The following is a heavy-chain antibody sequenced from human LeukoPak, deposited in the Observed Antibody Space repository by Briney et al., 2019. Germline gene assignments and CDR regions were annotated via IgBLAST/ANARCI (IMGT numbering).Heavy chain of an antibody. V-gene: IGHV6-1*01. CDR1: GDSVSSNTAG. CDR2: TYYRSKWYH. CDR3: ARGGTYSGYDFVP. Sequence: SQTLSLTCAISGDSVSSNTAGWHWIRQSPSRGLEWLGRTYYRSKWYHDYAISVRSRITISSDTSKNQFSRQLNSVTPEDTAEYYCARGGTYSGYDFVPWGQGTLVTVSS. J-gene: IGHJ5*02. D-gene: IGHD5-12*01.